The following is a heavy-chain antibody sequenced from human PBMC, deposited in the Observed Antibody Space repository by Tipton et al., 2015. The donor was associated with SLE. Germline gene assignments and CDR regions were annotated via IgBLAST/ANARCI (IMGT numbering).Heavy chain of an antibody. CDR1: GASISSGGYF. CDR2: IDHSGST. D-gene: IGHD3-16*01. Sequence: TLSLTCAVSGASISSGGYFWSWIRQPPGKGLEWMGYIDHSGSTYFNPSLKSRVTISLDTSKNQFSLKLSSVTAADTAVYYCAKLGPTGYLDRWGRGTLVSVSS. J-gene: IGHJ2*01. V-gene: IGHV4-31*11. CDR3: AKLGPTGYLDR.